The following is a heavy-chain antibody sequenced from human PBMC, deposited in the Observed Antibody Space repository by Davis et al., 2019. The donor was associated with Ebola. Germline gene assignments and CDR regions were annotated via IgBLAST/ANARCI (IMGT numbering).Heavy chain of an antibody. D-gene: IGHD2-15*01. CDR1: GGSISSYY. J-gene: IGHJ4*02. CDR2: IYSSGGT. CDR3: ARTDRVCSGGSCYSGNDFDY. V-gene: IGHV4-59*01. Sequence: SETLSLTCTVSGGSISSYYWSWIRKPPGKGLEWIGYIYSSGGTEYNPSLKSRVTMSVDTSKNQFSLKLRSVTAADTAVYYCARTDRVCSGGSCYSGNDFDYWGQGTLVTVSS.